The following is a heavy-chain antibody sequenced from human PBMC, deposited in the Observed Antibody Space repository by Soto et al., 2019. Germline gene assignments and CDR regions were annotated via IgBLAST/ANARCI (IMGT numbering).Heavy chain of an antibody. CDR2: ISYDGSDK. J-gene: IGHJ6*02. CDR1: GFTFSIYG. D-gene: IGHD1-26*01. V-gene: IGHV3-30*18. Sequence: QVQLVESGGGVVQPGTSLRLSCAGSGFTFSIYGMHWVRQAPGKGLEWVAVISYDGSDKFYADSVKGRFTISRDNSXNXLNLQMNSLRAEDTDIYYCAKAEGGNYYPYYDGMDVWGQGTTVTVS. CDR3: AKAEGGNYYPYYDGMDV.